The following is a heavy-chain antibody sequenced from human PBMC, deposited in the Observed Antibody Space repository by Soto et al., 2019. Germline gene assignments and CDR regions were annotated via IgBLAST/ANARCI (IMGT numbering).Heavy chain of an antibody. V-gene: IGHV4-4*07. D-gene: IGHD3-22*01. CDR3: ARSYYYDSSGYYYNAFDI. CDR2: ISASDSA. J-gene: IGHJ3*02. CDR1: GGSIDTYY. Sequence: SKTLSITCTVSGGSIDTYYWTWSRQPAGKGLEWIGRISASDSANYNPYLKSRVTMSIDTSKNHLSLRLTSVTAAGTAVYYCARSYYYDSSGYYYNAFDIWGQGTMVTVSS.